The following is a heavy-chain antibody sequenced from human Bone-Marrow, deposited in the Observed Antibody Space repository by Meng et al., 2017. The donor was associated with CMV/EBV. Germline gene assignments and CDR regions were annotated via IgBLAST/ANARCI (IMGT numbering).Heavy chain of an antibody. D-gene: IGHD6-6*01. CDR3: ARDRYGSSAHYYYYYGMDV. CDR2: IIPILGIA. CDR1: GYTFTTYA. V-gene: IGHV1-69*10. Sequence: SVKVSCKASGYTFTTYAMNWVRQAPGQGLEWMGGIIPILGIANYAQKFQGRVTITADKSTSTAYMELSSLRSEDTAVYYCARDRYGSSAHYYYYYGMDVWGQGTMVTVSS. J-gene: IGHJ6*02.